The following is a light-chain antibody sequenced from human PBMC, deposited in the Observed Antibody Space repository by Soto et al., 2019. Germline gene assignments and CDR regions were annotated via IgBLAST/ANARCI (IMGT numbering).Light chain of an antibody. Sequence: EIVLTQSPGTLSLSPGERATLSCRASHSVSSSYLAWYQQKPGQAPRLLIYGASSRATGIPDRFSGSGSGTVFSLTISRLEPEDFAVYYCQQYGGSPPITFGQGTRLEIK. J-gene: IGKJ5*01. CDR3: QQYGGSPPIT. CDR2: GAS. CDR1: HSVSSSY. V-gene: IGKV3-20*01.